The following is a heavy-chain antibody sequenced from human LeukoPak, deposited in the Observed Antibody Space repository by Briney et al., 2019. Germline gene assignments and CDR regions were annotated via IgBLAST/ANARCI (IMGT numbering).Heavy chain of an antibody. D-gene: IGHD6-13*01. J-gene: IGHJ4*02. Sequence: GGSLRLSCAASGFTFSDYYMSWIRQAPGKGLEWVSYISSSSSYTNYADSVKGRFTISRDNAKNSLYLQMNSLRAEDTAVYYCARGYSSSWYGDLSFDYWGQGTLVTVSS. V-gene: IGHV3-11*06. CDR3: ARGYSSSWYGDLSFDY. CDR2: ISSSSSYT. CDR1: GFTFSDYY.